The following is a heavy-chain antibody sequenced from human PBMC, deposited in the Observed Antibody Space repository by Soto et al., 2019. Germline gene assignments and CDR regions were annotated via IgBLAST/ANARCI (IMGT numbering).Heavy chain of an antibody. Sequence: GGSLRLSCAASGITFSSYSMNWVRQAPGKGLEWVSSISSTGTYIDYADSVKGRFTISRDNAKNSLFLQMDSLRAEDAALYYCARETNPYSSSSHAFDIWGQGTMVTVSS. V-gene: IGHV3-21*01. J-gene: IGHJ3*02. CDR3: ARETNPYSSSSHAFDI. CDR2: ISSTGTYI. D-gene: IGHD6-6*01. CDR1: GITFSSYS.